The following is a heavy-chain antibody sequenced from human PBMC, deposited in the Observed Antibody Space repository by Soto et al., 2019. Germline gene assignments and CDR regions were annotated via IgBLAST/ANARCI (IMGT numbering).Heavy chain of an antibody. J-gene: IGHJ4*02. CDR2: IKSNIDGGTT. CDR3: SHGYYQYFNS. Sequence: GGSLRLSCEVSGVTLTNVWMNWVRQAPGKGPEWVGRIKSNIDGGTTDYAAPVKGRFTVSRDDSENTLYLQMNSLKTEDTAVYYCSHGYYQYFNSWGQGTLVTVSS. D-gene: IGHD5-18*01. CDR1: GVTLTNVW. V-gene: IGHV3-15*07.